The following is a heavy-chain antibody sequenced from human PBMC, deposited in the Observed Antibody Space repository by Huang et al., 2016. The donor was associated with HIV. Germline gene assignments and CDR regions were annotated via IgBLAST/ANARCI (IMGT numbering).Heavy chain of an antibody. Sequence: QVQLVESGGGVVQLGRYLRLSCAFSGFTFRDHHMHWVRQAPGKGLEWGELISFDGRNKFYADFVRGRFTISRDNSKNILYLQLNSLTPADTSIYYCARDTTTVAGLDFWGHGALVTVSS. V-gene: IGHV3-30*14. D-gene: IGHD6-19*01. CDR1: GFTFRDHH. J-gene: IGHJ4*01. CDR3: ARDTTTVAGLDF. CDR2: ISFDGRNK.